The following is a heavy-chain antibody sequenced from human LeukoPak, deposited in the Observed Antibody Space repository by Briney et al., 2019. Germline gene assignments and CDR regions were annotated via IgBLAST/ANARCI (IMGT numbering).Heavy chain of an antibody. Sequence: SETLSLTCAVYGGSFSGYYWSWIRQPPGKGLEWIGSIYYSGTTYSNPSLKSRVTISVDTSKNQFSLKLRSVTAADTAVYYCARQNDRSHDYWGQGTLVTVSS. J-gene: IGHJ4*02. CDR2: IYYSGTT. D-gene: IGHD1-1*01. CDR3: ARQNDRSHDY. CDR1: GGSFSGYY. V-gene: IGHV4-34*01.